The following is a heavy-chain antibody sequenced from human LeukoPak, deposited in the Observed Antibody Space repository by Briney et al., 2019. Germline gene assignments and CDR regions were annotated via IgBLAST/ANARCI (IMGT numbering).Heavy chain of an antibody. CDR1: GDSVSSNSAA. D-gene: IGHD6-13*01. J-gene: IGHJ5*02. CDR3: ARDPGSIYSSSWYMGNWFDP. Sequence: SQTLSLTCAISGDSVSSNSAAWNWIRQSPSRGLGWLGRTYYRSKWYNDYAVSVKSRITINPDTSKNQFSLQLNSVTPEDTAVYYCARDPGSIYSSSWYMGNWFDPWGQGTLVTVSS. CDR2: TYYRSKWYN. V-gene: IGHV6-1*01.